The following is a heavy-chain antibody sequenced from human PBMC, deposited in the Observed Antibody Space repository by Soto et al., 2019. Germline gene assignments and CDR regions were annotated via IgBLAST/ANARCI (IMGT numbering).Heavy chain of an antibody. CDR3: APTPSGDNVDY. V-gene: IGHV1-8*01. CDR1: GYTFTSYD. D-gene: IGHD4-17*01. Sequence: QVQLVQSGAEVKKPGASVKVSCKASGYTFTSYDINWVRQATGQGLEWMGWMNPNSGNTGYAQKFQGRVTMTRNTSLCTAYMALSSLRSDDTAVYYCAPTPSGDNVDYWGQGALVTVSS. CDR2: MNPNSGNT. J-gene: IGHJ4*02.